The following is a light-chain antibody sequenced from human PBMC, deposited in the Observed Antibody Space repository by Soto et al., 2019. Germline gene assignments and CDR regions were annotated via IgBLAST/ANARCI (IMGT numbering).Light chain of an antibody. J-gene: IGKJ4*01. CDR1: QSIDSGY. CDR2: GAS. CDR3: QKYGSSPLT. Sequence: EIVLTQSPGTLSLSPGERVTLSCRASQSIDSGYFAWYHQKPGQAPRLLMYGASSRATGIPDRFSGSGSGTDFTLTISRLEPEDFAVYYCQKYGSSPLTFGGGTKV. V-gene: IGKV3-20*01.